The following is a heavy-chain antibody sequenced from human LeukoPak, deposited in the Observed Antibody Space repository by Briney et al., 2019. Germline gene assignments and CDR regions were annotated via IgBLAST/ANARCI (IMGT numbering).Heavy chain of an antibody. CDR3: AGTRSSWSPGDY. Sequence: RTGGSLRLSCAASGFTFSTYAMSWVRQAPEEGLEWVSGNSASGETTYYADSVRGRFTISRDNSKNTLYLQMNSLRAEDTAVYYCAGTRSSWSPGDYWGQGTLVTVSS. CDR2: NSASGETT. CDR1: GFTFSTYA. J-gene: IGHJ4*02. D-gene: IGHD6-13*01. V-gene: IGHV3-23*01.